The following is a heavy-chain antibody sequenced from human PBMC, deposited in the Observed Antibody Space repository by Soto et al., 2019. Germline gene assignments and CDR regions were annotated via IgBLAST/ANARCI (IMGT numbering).Heavy chain of an antibody. Sequence: PSETLSLTCTVSGGSISSYYWSWIRQPPGKGLEWIGYIYYSGSTYYNPSLKSRVTISVDTSKNQFSLKLSSVTAADTAVYYCASIMGAIHFDYWGQGTPVTVSS. D-gene: IGHD1-26*01. CDR3: ASIMGAIHFDY. CDR2: IYYSGST. V-gene: IGHV4-59*08. CDR1: GGSISSYY. J-gene: IGHJ4*02.